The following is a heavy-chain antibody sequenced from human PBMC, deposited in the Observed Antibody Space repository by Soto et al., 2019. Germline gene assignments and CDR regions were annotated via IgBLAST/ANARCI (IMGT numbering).Heavy chain of an antibody. D-gene: IGHD1-20*01. CDR3: AAYNTSRHAAFDI. CDR1: GFTFKTYW. J-gene: IGHJ3*02. CDR2: MNEDANTR. Sequence: GGSLRLSCEMSGFTFKTYWMSWVRQAPGKGLEWLANMNEDANTRHYVDSVKGRFTILGDSAGNSLFLKMASLRAEDTAVYFCAAYNTSRHAAFDIWGRGTLVTVSS. V-gene: IGHV3-7*01.